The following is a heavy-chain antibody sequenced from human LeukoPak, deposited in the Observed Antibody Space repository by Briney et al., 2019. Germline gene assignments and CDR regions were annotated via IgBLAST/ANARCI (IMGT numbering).Heavy chain of an antibody. CDR3: ARDLAARPAYMDV. V-gene: IGHV4-59*11. CDR2: IYYSGST. Sequence: SETLSLTCTVSGGSISSHYWSWIRQPPGKGLEWIGYIYYSGSTNYNPSLKSRVTISVDTSKNQSSLKLSSVTAADTAVYYCARDLAARPAYMDVWGKGTTVTVSS. J-gene: IGHJ6*03. D-gene: IGHD6-6*01. CDR1: GGSISSHY.